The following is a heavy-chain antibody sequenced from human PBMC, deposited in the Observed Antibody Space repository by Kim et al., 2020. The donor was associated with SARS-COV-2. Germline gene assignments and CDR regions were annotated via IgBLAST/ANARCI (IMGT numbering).Heavy chain of an antibody. J-gene: IGHJ4*02. CDR2: IYPDGYP. Sequence: GGSLSLSCAASGFTVSSYVMSWVRQTPGKGLEWVSLIYPDGYPYYADSVKGRFTISRDTSESTLYLQMNSLRADDTAVYYCGRLDFGDDYWGQGTLVTVSS. D-gene: IGHD4-17*01. CDR1: GFTVSSYV. V-gene: IGHV3-53*01. CDR3: GRLDFGDDY.